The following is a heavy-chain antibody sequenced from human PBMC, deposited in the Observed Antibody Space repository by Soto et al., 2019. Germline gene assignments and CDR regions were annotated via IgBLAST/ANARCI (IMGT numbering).Heavy chain of an antibody. D-gene: IGHD3-3*01. V-gene: IGHV4-34*01. CDR2: INHTGGT. CDR1: GGSVTGYY. J-gene: IGHJ5*02. CDR3: ATRITVFALLIHRFDP. Sequence: RSLALSLPCVVYGGSVTGYYRNWIRQPPGKGLEWSGEINHTGGTHYNPYLKSRVTMSVDTSKNQFSLRLSSVTAADTAIYYCATRITVFALLIHRFDPWGQGTQGAVSS.